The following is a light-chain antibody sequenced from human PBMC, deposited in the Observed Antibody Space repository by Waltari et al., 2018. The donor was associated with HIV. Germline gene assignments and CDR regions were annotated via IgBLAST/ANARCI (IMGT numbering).Light chain of an antibody. CDR2: DVS. Sequence: EIVLTQSPATLSLSPGDRATLPCRASQSVRGYLAWYLEKPGQAPRLLIYDVSDRATGTPARFSGSGSGTDFTLTISSLEPEDFAVYYCQQRSNWPPGGAYTFGQGTKLEIK. J-gene: IGKJ2*01. CDR3: QQRSNWPPGGAYT. CDR1: QSVRGY. V-gene: IGKV3-11*01.